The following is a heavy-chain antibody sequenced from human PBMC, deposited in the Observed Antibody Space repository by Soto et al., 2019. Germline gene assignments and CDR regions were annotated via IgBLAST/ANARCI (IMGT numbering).Heavy chain of an antibody. J-gene: IGHJ5*02. CDR1: GASISGFY. CDR3: VRDGTKTLRDWFDP. Sequence: SETLSLTCTVSGASISGFYWSWIRKSAGKGLEWIGRIYATGTIDYNPSLKSRVMMSVDTSKKQFSLKLRSVTAADTAVYYCVRDGTKTLRDWFDPWGQGISVTVSS. V-gene: IGHV4-4*07. CDR2: IYATGTI. D-gene: IGHD1-1*01.